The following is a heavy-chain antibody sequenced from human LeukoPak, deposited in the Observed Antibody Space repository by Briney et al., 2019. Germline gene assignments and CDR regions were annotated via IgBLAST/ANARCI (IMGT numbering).Heavy chain of an antibody. CDR1: GGSFSGYY. J-gene: IGHJ6*03. CDR2: IYYSGST. V-gene: IGHV4-59*01. D-gene: IGHD4-17*01. CDR3: ARARGVGEYYYYCYMDV. Sequence: SETLSLTCAVYGGSFSGYYWSWIRQPPGKGLEWIGYIYYSGSTNYNPSLKSRVTISVDTSKNQFSLKLSSVTAADTAVYYCARARGVGEYYYYCYMDVWGKGTTVTVSS.